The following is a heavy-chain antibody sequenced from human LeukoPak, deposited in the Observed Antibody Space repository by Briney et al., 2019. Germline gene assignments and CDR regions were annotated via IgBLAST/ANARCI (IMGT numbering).Heavy chain of an antibody. D-gene: IGHD2-2*01. CDR2: IYPGDSDT. Sequence: GESLKISCKGSGYSFTSYWIGWVRQMPGKGLEWMGIIYPGDSDTRYSPSFQGQVTISVDKSISTAYLQWSSLKASDTVMYYCARHVRDCSSTSCYGTYYFDYWGQGTLVTVSS. V-gene: IGHV5-51*01. CDR1: GYSFTSYW. J-gene: IGHJ4*02. CDR3: ARHVRDCSSTSCYGTYYFDY.